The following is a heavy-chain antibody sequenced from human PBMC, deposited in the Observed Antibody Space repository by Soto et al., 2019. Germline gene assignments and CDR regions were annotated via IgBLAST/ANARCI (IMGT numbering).Heavy chain of an antibody. J-gene: IGHJ4*02. V-gene: IGHV1-3*01. CDR1: GYTFTSYA. CDR3: ARDLVATRSEDY. D-gene: IGHD5-12*01. Sequence: GASVKVSCKASGYTFTSYAMHWVRQAPGQRLEWMGWINAGNGNTKYSQKFQGRVTITRDTSASTAYMELSSLRSEDTAVYYCARDLVATRSEDYWGQGTLVTVSS. CDR2: INAGNGNT.